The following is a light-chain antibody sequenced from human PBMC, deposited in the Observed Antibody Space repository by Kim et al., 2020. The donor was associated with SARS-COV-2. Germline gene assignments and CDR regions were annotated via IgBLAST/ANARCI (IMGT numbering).Light chain of an antibody. CDR1: RSVGTN. J-gene: IGKJ2*01. CDR2: GAS. CDR3: QQYNNWPPDT. Sequence: EIVMTQSPATLSVSPGDRATLSCRASRSVGTNLAWYQQKPGQAPRLLIYGASSRATGIPARFSGAGSGTEFTLTIHSLQSEDLAVYYCQQYNNWPPDTFGQGTKLEI. V-gene: IGKV3-15*01.